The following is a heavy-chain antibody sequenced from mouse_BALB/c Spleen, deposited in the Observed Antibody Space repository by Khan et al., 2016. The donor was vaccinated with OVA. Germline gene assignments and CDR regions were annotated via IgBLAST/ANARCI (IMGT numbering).Heavy chain of an antibody. CDR2: IKYSGST. D-gene: IGHD1-1*01. J-gene: IGHJ2*01. Sequence: EVQLQESGPGLVKPSQSLSLTCTVTGYSITSDYAWNWIRQFPGNKLEWMGYIKYSGSTSYNPSLKSRISINRDTSKNQFFLQLNSVTTADTATDYCARSGTITTVVATDFDYWGQGTTLTVSS. CDR1: GYSITSDYA. V-gene: IGHV3-2*02. CDR3: ARSGTITTVVATDFDY.